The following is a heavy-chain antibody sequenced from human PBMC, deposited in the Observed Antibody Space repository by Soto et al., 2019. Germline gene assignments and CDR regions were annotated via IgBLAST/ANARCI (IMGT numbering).Heavy chain of an antibody. J-gene: IGHJ4*02. D-gene: IGHD3-22*01. CDR3: ARQIYDSSGYYYAY. V-gene: IGHV4-39*01. Sequence: QMQLQESGPGLVKPSETLSLTCTVSGGSISTSRYYWGWIRQPPRQGLEWLGSIYSLGNTYYNPSLKSRVTISVEKSKSQLFMNLSSVTAPDTAVYYCARQIYDSSGYYYAYWGQGTLVTVSS. CDR1: GGSISTSRYY. CDR2: IYSLGNT.